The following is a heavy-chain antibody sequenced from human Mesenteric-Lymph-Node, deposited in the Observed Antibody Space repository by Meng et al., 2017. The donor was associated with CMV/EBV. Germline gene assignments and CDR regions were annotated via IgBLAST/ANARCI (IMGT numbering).Heavy chain of an antibody. CDR2: IKRDGSEK. J-gene: IGHJ6*02. CDR3: ARGRDGMDV. Sequence: GESLKISCAASGFTFSSYWMSWVRQAPGKGLEWVANIKRDGSEKYYVDSVKGRFTISRDNVKNSLYLQMNSLRVEDTAVYYCARGRDGMDVWGQGTTVTVSS. V-gene: IGHV3-7*01. CDR1: GFTFSSYW.